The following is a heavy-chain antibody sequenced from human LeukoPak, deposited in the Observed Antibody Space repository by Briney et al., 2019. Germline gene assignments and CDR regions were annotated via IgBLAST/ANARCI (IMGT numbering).Heavy chain of an antibody. CDR2: FSSSSSYI. D-gene: IGHD3-16*01. Sequence: GGSLRLSCAASGFTFSSYSMNWVRQAPGKGLEWVSSFSSSSSYIYYADSVKGRFTISRDNAKNSLYLQMNSLRAEDTAVYYCASSYDYVWGKFIGAFDIWGQGTMVTVSS. J-gene: IGHJ3*02. V-gene: IGHV3-21*01. CDR1: GFTFSSYS. CDR3: ASSYDYVWGKFIGAFDI.